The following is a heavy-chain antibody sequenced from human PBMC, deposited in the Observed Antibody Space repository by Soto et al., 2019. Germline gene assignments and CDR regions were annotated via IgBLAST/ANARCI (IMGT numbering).Heavy chain of an antibody. Sequence: QVQLVESGGGVVQPGRSLRLSCAASGFTFSSFGMHWVRQVPGKGLEWVALISYDGSKKYYADSVKGRFTISRDKSKNTLYPQMNSLRVEDTAVYYCAKDRGWSSADLDYWGQGTLVTVSS. CDR1: GFTFSSFG. V-gene: IGHV3-30*18. J-gene: IGHJ4*02. CDR3: AKDRGWSSADLDY. D-gene: IGHD6-19*01. CDR2: ISYDGSKK.